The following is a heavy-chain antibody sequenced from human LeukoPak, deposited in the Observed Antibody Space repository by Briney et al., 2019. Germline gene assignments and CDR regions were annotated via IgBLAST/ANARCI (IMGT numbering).Heavy chain of an antibody. CDR1: GFIVSSIY. D-gene: IGHD2-2*01. CDR2: ISGSGGST. CDR3: ASPDIVVVPATP. J-gene: IGHJ5*02. Sequence: GGSLRLSCAASGFIVSSIYMSWVRQAPGKGLEWVSAISGSGGSTYYADSVKGRFTISRDNSKNTLYLQMNSLRAEDTAVYYCASPDIVVVPATPWGQGTLVTVSS. V-gene: IGHV3-23*01.